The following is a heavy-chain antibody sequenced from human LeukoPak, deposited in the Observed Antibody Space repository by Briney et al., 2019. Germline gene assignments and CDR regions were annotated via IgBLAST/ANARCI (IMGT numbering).Heavy chain of an antibody. D-gene: IGHD3-22*01. CDR1: GFTFSTYS. J-gene: IGHJ4*02. Sequence: AGGSLRLSCAASGFTFSTYSMNWVRQAPGKGLEWVPYISSSSSNIYYADSVKGRFTISRDNAKNSLYLQMNSLRDEDTAVYYCARDRSGYYLFDYWGQGALVTVSS. CDR2: ISSSSSNI. V-gene: IGHV3-48*02. CDR3: ARDRSGYYLFDY.